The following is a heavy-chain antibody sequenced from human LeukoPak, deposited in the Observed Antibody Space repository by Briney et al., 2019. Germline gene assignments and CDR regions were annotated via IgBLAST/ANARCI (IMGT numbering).Heavy chain of an antibody. CDR2: IYPCDSDT. Sequence: GESLKISCKGSGYSFTTYWIGWVRQTPGKGLEWMGLIYPCDSDTKYSLSFQGQITMSVDKSISTAYLEWSGLKASDTAIYYCAREPAVAAATNFDYWGQGTLVTVSS. CDR3: AREPAVAAATNFDY. D-gene: IGHD2-15*01. V-gene: IGHV5-51*01. CDR1: GYSFTTYW. J-gene: IGHJ4*02.